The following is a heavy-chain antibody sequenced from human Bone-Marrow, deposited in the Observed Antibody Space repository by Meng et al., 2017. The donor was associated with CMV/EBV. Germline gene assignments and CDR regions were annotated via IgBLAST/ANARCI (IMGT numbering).Heavy chain of an antibody. CDR1: GYSISSGYY. D-gene: IGHD3-22*01. CDR3: ARAMIPPRGWFDP. J-gene: IGHJ5*02. CDR2: IYYSGST. V-gene: IGHV4-38-2*02. Sequence: SETLSLTCTVSGYSISSGYYWGWIRQPPGKGLEWIGYIYYSGSTNYNPSLKSRVTISVDTSKNQYSLKLSSVTAADTAVYYCARAMIPPRGWFDPWGQGTLVTVSS.